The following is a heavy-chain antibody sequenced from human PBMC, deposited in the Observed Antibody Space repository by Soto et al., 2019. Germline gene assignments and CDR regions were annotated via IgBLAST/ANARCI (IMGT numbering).Heavy chain of an antibody. CDR2: IDPSDSYT. CDR3: ARLKLGYCSSTSCYPNPYYYYGMDV. Sequence: GASLKISCKGSGYSFTSYWISWVRQMPGKGLEWMGGIDPSDSYTNYSPSFQGHVTISSDKSISTAYLQWSSLKASDTAMYYCARLKLGYCSSTSCYPNPYYYYGMDVWGQGTTVTVSS. CDR1: GYSFTSYW. D-gene: IGHD2-2*01. J-gene: IGHJ6*02. V-gene: IGHV5-10-1*01.